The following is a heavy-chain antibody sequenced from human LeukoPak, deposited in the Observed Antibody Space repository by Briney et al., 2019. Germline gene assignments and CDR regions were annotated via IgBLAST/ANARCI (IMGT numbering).Heavy chain of an antibody. D-gene: IGHD3-22*01. CDR2: ITDSGRKT. CDR1: GLTFSNYA. J-gene: IGHJ6*02. V-gene: IGHV3-23*01. CDR3: ARDLGGPPNDSSGYDYYYYGMDV. Sequence: GGSLRLSCAASGLTFSNYAMNWVRQASGRGLEWVSGITDSGRKTYYADSVKGRFTIPRDNSKNTLYLQMNSLRAEDTAVYYCARDLGGPPNDSSGYDYYYYGMDVWGQGTTVTVSS.